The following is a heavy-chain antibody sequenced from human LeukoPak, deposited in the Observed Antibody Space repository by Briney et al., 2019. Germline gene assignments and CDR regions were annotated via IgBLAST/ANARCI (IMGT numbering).Heavy chain of an antibody. CDR1: GFTYSSYG. V-gene: IGHV3-30*02. CDR2: IRYDGSNK. Sequence: GGSLRLSCAASGFTYSSYGMHWVRQAPGKGLEWVAFIRYDGSNKYYSDSVKGRFTISRDNSKNTLYLQMNSLRAEDTAVYYCAIVIFIAVRPIGVDYWGQGTLV. J-gene: IGHJ4*02. CDR3: AIVIFIAVRPIGVDY. D-gene: IGHD6-6*01.